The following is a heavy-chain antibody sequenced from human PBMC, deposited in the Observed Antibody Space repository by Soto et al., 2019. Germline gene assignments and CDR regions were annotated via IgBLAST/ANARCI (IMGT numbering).Heavy chain of an antibody. V-gene: IGHV3-33*01. CDR1: GFTFSSYG. Sequence: VQLVESGGGVVQPGRSLRLSCAASGFTFSSYGMHWVRQAPGKGLEWVAVIWYDGSNKYYADSVKGRFTISRDNSKNTLYLQMNSLRAEDTAVYYCARDPGIAGMGWFDPWGQGTLVTVSS. CDR3: ARDPGIAGMGWFDP. D-gene: IGHD6-13*01. J-gene: IGHJ5*02. CDR2: IWYDGSNK.